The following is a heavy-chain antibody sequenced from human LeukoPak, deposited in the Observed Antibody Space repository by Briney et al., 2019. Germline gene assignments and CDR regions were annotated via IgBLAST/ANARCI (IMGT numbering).Heavy chain of an antibody. Sequence: KDGESLKISCKGSGYSFTSYWIGWVRQMPGKGLEWMGIIYPGDSDTRYSPSFQGQVTISADKSISTAYLQWSSLKASDTAMYYCARRMYYGSGSYPYYFDYWGQGTLVTVSS. CDR1: GYSFTSYW. CDR3: ARRMYYGSGSYPYYFDY. CDR2: IYPGDSDT. V-gene: IGHV5-51*01. J-gene: IGHJ4*02. D-gene: IGHD3-10*01.